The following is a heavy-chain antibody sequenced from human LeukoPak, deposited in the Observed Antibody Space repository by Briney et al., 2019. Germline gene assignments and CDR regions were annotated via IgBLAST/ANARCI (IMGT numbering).Heavy chain of an antibody. D-gene: IGHD3-3*01. CDR3: AKEADGDFWSGYPLDY. V-gene: IGHV3-30*18. Sequence: GGSLRLSCAASGFTFSSYGMHWVRQAPGKGLEWVAVISYDGSNKYYADSVKGRFTISRDNSKNTLYLQMNSLRAEGTAVYYCAKEADGDFWSGYPLDYWGQGTLVTVSS. CDR2: ISYDGSNK. J-gene: IGHJ4*02. CDR1: GFTFSSYG.